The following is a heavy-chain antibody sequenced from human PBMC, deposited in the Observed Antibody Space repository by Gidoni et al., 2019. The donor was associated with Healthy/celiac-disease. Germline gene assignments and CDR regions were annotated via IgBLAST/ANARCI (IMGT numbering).Heavy chain of an antibody. CDR2: IYPGDSDT. V-gene: IGHV5-51*01. CDR1: GYSFTSYW. Sequence: EVQLVQSGAEVKKPGASLKISCKGSGYSFTSYWIGWVRQMPGKGLEWMGIIYPGDSDTRYSPSFQGQVTISADKSISTAYLQWSSLKAADTAMYYCARHRYGGNSHDAFDIWGQGTMVTVSS. CDR3: ARHRYGGNSHDAFDI. J-gene: IGHJ3*02. D-gene: IGHD2-21*02.